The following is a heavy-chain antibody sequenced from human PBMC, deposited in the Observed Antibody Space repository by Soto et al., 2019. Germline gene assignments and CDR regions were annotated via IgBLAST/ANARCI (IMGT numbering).Heavy chain of an antibody. CDR2: IYYSGST. V-gene: IGHV4-39*01. J-gene: IGHJ3*02. Sequence: HLQLQESGPGLVKPSETLSLTCTGSGGSISSSSYYWGWIRQPPGKGLEWIGSIYYSGSTYYNPSLKTRVTIAVDTSKNQFSLKLSSVPAADTAVYYCARHPLSPGIASRGACDIWGQGTMVTVSS. CDR1: GGSISSSSYY. CDR3: ARHPLSPGIASRGACDI. D-gene: IGHD6-6*01.